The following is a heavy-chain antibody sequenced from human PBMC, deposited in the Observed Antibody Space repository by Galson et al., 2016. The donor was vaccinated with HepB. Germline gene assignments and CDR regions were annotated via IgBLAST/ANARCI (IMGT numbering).Heavy chain of an antibody. V-gene: IGHV1-3*01. D-gene: IGHD5-18*01. Sequence: SVKVSCKASGYTFTTYGLNWVRQAPGQRFEWMGWINGGNGNTEYSQKFQGRVTISRDTSASTAHMEVTSLISEDPAIYYGVRDGGEKFRYGWGHGNWYFDVWGRGSLVTVTS. J-gene: IGHJ2*01. CDR2: INGGNGNT. CDR3: VRDGGEKFRYGWGHGNWYFDV. CDR1: GYTFTTYG.